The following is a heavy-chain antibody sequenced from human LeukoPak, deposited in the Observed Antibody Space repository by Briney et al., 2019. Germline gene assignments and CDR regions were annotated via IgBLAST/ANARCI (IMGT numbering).Heavy chain of an antibody. J-gene: IGHJ4*02. CDR3: ARAMKGQYYYDSSGYYQYYFDY. V-gene: IGHV4-59*11. CDR2: IYSSGST. Sequence: PSETLSLTCTVSGGSISGHYWSWIRQPPGKGLEWIAYIYSSGSTNYNPSLKSRVTMSVDTSKNQFSLKLSSVTAADTAVYYCARAMKGQYYYDSSGYYQYYFDYWGQGTLVTVSS. CDR1: GGSISGHY. D-gene: IGHD3-22*01.